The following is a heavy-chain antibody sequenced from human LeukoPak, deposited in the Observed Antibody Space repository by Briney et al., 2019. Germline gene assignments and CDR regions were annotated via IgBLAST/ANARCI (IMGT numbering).Heavy chain of an antibody. J-gene: IGHJ4*02. CDR3: AKEGAASVSSGWFFDY. CDR1: GFTFSSYA. D-gene: IGHD6-19*01. V-gene: IGHV3-23*01. Sequence: PGGSLRLSCAASGFTFSSYAMSWVRQAPGKGLEWVSGISGRGDRTYYADSVKGRFTISRDNSKNTLYLQMNSLRAEDTAVYYCAKEGAASVSSGWFFDYWGQGTLVTVSS. CDR2: ISGRGDRT.